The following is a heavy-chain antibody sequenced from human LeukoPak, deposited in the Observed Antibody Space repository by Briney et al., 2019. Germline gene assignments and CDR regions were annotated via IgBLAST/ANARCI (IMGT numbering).Heavy chain of an antibody. Sequence: GGSLRLSCAASGFTFSSYWMHWFRQAPGKGLVWVSRINSDGSSTSYADSVKGRFTISRDNAKNTLYLQMNSLRAEDTAVYYRARAEYSSSSRHFDYWGQGTLVTVSS. V-gene: IGHV3-74*01. CDR3: ARAEYSSSSRHFDY. D-gene: IGHD6-6*01. CDR2: INSDGSST. CDR1: GFTFSSYW. J-gene: IGHJ4*02.